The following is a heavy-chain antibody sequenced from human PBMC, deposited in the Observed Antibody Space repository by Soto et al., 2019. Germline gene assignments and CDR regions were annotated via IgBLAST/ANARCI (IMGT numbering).Heavy chain of an antibody. CDR1: GGTFSSYA. J-gene: IGHJ4*02. Sequence: ASVKVSCKASGGTFSSYAISWVRQAPGQGLEWMGGIIPIFGTANYAQKCQGRVTITADESTTTAYMELSSLRSEETAVYYCARGLENYYDSSGYYYDAQYYWGQGTLVTVSS. D-gene: IGHD3-22*01. CDR2: IIPIFGTA. CDR3: ARGLENYYDSSGYYYDAQYY. V-gene: IGHV1-69*13.